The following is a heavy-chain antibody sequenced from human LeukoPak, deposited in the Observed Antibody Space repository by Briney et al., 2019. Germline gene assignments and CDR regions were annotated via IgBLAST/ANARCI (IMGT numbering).Heavy chain of an antibody. V-gene: IGHV4-34*01. CDR3: ASVRHDPLEYYYYVDV. CDR1: GDSLSRYY. J-gene: IGHJ6*03. CDR2: INPSGSP. Sequence: SETLSLTCAVHGDSLSRYYWTWIRQPPGKGLEWLGEINPSGSPKYNPSLKSRATISVDTSKNQFSLRLTSVTAADTALYYCASVRHDPLEYYYYVDVWGKGTTVTVSS. D-gene: IGHD2/OR15-2a*01.